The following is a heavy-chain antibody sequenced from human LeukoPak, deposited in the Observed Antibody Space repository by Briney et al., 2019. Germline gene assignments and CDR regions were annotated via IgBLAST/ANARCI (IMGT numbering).Heavy chain of an antibody. CDR1: GYTFTSYG. CDR2: ISAYNGNT. D-gene: IGHD5-12*01. Sequence: ASVEVSCKASGYTFTSYGISWVRQAPGQGLEWMGWISAYNGNTNYAQKLQGRVTMTTDTSTSTAYMELRSLRSDDTAVYYCARGHVDIVATIRVRYFDYWGQGTLVTVSS. J-gene: IGHJ4*02. V-gene: IGHV1-18*01. CDR3: ARGHVDIVATIRVRYFDY.